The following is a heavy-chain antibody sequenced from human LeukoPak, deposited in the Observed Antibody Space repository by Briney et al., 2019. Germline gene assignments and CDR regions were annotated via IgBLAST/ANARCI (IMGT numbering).Heavy chain of an antibody. V-gene: IGHV1-2*06. D-gene: IGHD6-13*01. CDR3: ARDSSSWYY. J-gene: IGHJ4*02. CDR1: GYTFTGYY. CDR2: VNPNNGVP. Sequence: ASVKVSCKASGYTFTGYYMHWVRQAPGQGLEWMGRVNPNNGVPNYAQKFQGRVTMTRDTAISTAYMELSSLRSDDTAVYYCARDSSSWYYWGQGTLVTVSS.